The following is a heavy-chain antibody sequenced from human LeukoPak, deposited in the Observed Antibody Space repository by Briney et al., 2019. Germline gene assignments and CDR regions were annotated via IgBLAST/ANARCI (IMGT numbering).Heavy chain of an antibody. CDR3: EPMIVVVITTGFGY. CDR2: ISGSGGST. Sequence: GGSLRLSCAASGFTFSSYAMSWVRQAPGEGLEWVSAISGSGGSTYYADSVKGRFTISRDNSKNTLYLQMNSLRAEDTAVYYCEPMIVVVITTGFGYWGQGTLVTVSS. J-gene: IGHJ4*02. D-gene: IGHD3-22*01. CDR1: GFTFSSYA. V-gene: IGHV3-23*01.